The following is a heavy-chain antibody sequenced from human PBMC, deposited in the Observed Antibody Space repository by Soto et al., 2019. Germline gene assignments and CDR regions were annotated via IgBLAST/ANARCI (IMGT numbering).Heavy chain of an antibody. V-gene: IGHV3-7*01. CDR3: ARGGRDANNWFDP. J-gene: IGHJ5*02. D-gene: IGHD3-16*01. CDR2: IKQDGSEK. CDR1: GFTFSSYW. Sequence: EAQLVESGGGLVQPGGSLRVSCAVSGFTFSSYWMSWVRQAPGKGLEWVAKIKQDGSEKDYVDSVKGRFTISRDNANNSLFLHMYRLRAEDTAVYYCARGGRDANNWFDPQGQGPLVTVSS.